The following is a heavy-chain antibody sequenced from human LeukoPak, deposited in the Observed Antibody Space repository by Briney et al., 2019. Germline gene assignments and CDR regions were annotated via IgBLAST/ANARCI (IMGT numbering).Heavy chain of an antibody. CDR2: ISPYNGNT. CDR3: ARDESSSWRNPLNYYYYMDV. Sequence: ASVKVSCKASGYTFNTYGITWVRQAPGQGLEWMGWISPYNGNTNYAQKFQGRVTMTTDTSTSTAYMELSSLRSEDTAVYYCARDESSSWRNPLNYYYYMDVWGKGTTVTVSS. V-gene: IGHV1-18*01. D-gene: IGHD6-13*01. CDR1: GYTFNTYG. J-gene: IGHJ6*03.